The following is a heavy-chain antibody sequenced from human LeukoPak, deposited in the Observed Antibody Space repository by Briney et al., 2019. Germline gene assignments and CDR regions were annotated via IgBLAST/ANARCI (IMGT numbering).Heavy chain of an antibody. Sequence: ASVKVSCKASGNTFTRNGISRVRQAPGQGLEWMGWISAYNGNTNYAQKLQGRVTMTTDTSTSTAYMELRSLRSDDTAVYYCARARVPGRWFDPWGQGTLVTVSS. CDR1: GNTFTRNG. CDR2: ISAYNGNT. CDR3: ARARVPGRWFDP. V-gene: IGHV1-18*01. J-gene: IGHJ5*02. D-gene: IGHD2-2*01.